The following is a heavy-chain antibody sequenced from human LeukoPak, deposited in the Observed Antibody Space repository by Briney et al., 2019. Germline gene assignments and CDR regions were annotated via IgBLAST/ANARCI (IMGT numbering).Heavy chain of an antibody. J-gene: IGHJ4*02. V-gene: IGHV3-48*01. CDR3: ARGDYDILTGYSTSIDY. CDR1: GFTFSSYS. Sequence: AGGSLRLSCAASGFTFSSYSMNWVRQAPGKGLEWVSYISSSSSTIYYADSVKGRFTISRDNAKNSLYLQMNSLRAEDTAVYYCARGDYDILTGYSTSIDYWGQGTLVTVSS. CDR2: ISSSSSTI. D-gene: IGHD3-9*01.